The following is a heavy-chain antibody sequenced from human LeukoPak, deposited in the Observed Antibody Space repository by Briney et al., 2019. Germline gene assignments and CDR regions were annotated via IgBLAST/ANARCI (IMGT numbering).Heavy chain of an antibody. CDR1: GFTFSSYE. CDR3: AREGDTGPYYYGMDV. CDR2: ISSSVSAI. D-gene: IGHD3-16*01. V-gene: IGHV3-48*03. J-gene: IGHJ6*04. Sequence: PGGSLRLSCAASGFTFSSYEMNWVRQAPGEGLEWVSYISSSVSAIYYADSVKGRFTISRDNAKNSLYLQMNSLRAEDTAVYYCAREGDTGPYYYGMDVWGKGTTVTVSS.